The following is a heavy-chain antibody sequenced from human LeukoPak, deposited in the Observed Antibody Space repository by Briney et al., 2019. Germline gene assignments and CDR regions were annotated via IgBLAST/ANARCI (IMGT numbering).Heavy chain of an antibody. V-gene: IGHV4-61*01. Sequence: SETLSPTCTVSGGSVSSGSYYWSWIRQPPGKGLEWIGCIYYSGSAKYNPSLKSRVTISVDTSKNQFSLKLTSVTAADTAVYYCARGFGDWGLSWFDPWGQGTLVTVSS. D-gene: IGHD3-10*01. CDR2: IYYSGSA. J-gene: IGHJ5*02. CDR3: ARGFGDWGLSWFDP. CDR1: GGSVSSGSYY.